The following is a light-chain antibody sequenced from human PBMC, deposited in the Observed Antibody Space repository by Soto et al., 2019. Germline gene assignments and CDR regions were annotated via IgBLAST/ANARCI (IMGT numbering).Light chain of an antibody. CDR3: QKNENWWT. CDR1: QSVSSN. J-gene: IGKJ1*01. CDR2: GAS. Sequence: EIVMTQSPATLSVSPGERATLSCRASQSVSSNLVWYQQKPGQAPRLLIYGASTRATGIPARFSGSGSGTEFTLTSSRLQSEDFSVYFWQKNENWWTFGQGTKVEVK. V-gene: IGKV3-15*01.